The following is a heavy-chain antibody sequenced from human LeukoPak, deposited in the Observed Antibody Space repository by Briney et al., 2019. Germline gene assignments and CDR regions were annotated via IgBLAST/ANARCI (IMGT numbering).Heavy chain of an antibody. D-gene: IGHD1-1*01. J-gene: IGHJ4*02. Sequence: SETLSLTCTVSGGSISSSSYYWGWIRQPPGKGLEWIGSIYYSGSTYYNPPLKSRVTISIDTSKNQFSLKLSSVTAADTAVYYCTRARVGNEFSDYWGQGTLVTVSS. CDR2: IYYSGST. CDR3: TRARVGNEFSDY. CDR1: GGSISSSSYY. V-gene: IGHV4-39*07.